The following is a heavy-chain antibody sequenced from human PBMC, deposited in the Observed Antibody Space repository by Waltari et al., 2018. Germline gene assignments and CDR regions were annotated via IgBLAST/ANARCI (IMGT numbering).Heavy chain of an antibody. V-gene: IGHV2-5*01. Sequence: QITLKESGPTLVKPTQTLTLTCTFPGFSLSTSGVGVGWIRQPPGKALEWLALIYWNDDKRYSPSLKSRLTITKDTSKNQVVLTMTNMDPVDTATYYCAHRLASITGTTRGYDYWGQGTLVTVSS. J-gene: IGHJ4*02. CDR3: AHRLASITGTTRGYDY. CDR2: IYWNDDK. D-gene: IGHD1-20*01. CDR1: GFSLSTSGVG.